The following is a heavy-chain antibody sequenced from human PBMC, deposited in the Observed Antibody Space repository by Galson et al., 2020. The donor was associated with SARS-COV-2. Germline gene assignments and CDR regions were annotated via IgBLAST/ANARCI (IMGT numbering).Heavy chain of an antibody. V-gene: IGHV3-23*01. CDR2: ISARGATP. D-gene: IGHD3-22*01. Sequence: TGGSLRLSCAASGLTFSTYAMSCVRHAPAEGLEWVSSISARGATPYYAHSAKSRFTISKDNSKNTLNLQINSRRVEDTAVYYCAKSSDRVSITVVVITFPERFDYWGPGTLVTVSS. J-gene: IGHJ4*02. CDR1: GLTFSTYA. CDR3: AKSSDRVSITVVVITFPERFDY.